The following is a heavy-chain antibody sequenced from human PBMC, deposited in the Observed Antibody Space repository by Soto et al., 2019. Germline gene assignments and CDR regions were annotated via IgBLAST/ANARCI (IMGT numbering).Heavy chain of an antibody. CDR1: GGSSSSYF. Sequence: PSETLSLTCTVSGGSSSSYFWTWIRQPPGRGLEWIGYIYYSGTINYTPSLKSRVTISLDTSKNQFSLKLSSVTAADTAVYYCATSPDCTNGNCYLDNWGQGTLVTVSS. CDR3: ATSPDCTNGNCYLDN. J-gene: IGHJ4*02. D-gene: IGHD2-8*01. V-gene: IGHV4-59*08. CDR2: IYYSGTI.